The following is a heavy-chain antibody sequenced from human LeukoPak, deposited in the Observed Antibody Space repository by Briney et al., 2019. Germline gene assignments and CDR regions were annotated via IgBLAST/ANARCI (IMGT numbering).Heavy chain of an antibody. CDR3: ARGGRYTPYYYDSSGYDY. CDR2: IYYSGNT. V-gene: IGHV4-59*01. CDR1: GGSISSYY. J-gene: IGHJ4*02. Sequence: SETLSLTCTVSGGSISSYYWSWIRQPPGKGLEWIGYIYYSGNTNYNPSLKSRVTISVDTSKNQFSLKLSSVTAADTAVYYCARGGRYTPYYYDSSGYDYWGQGTLVTVSS. D-gene: IGHD3-22*01.